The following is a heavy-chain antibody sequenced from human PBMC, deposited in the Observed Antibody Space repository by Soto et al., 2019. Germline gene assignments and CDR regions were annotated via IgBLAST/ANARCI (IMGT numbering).Heavy chain of an antibody. J-gene: IGHJ1*01. CDR1: GFTFSSYA. Sequence: GGSLRLSCAASGFTFSSYAMHWVRQAPGKGLEWVAVISYDGSNKYYADSVKGRFTISRDNSKNTLYLQMNSLRAEDTAVYYCAKDLGYFDWLNHDAEYFQHWGQGTLVTVSS. CDR2: ISYDGSNK. D-gene: IGHD3-9*01. CDR3: AKDLGYFDWLNHDAEYFQH. V-gene: IGHV3-30*04.